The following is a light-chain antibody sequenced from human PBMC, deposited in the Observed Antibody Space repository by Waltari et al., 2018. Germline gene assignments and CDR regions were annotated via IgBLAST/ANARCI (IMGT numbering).Light chain of an antibody. CDR1: QGISSF. CDR2: AAS. J-gene: IGKJ3*01. CDR3: QQLHNHPFT. V-gene: IGKV1-9*01. Sequence: DIQLTQSPTFLSASVGARVTITCRASQGISSFLAWYQQKPGKAPNLLIYAASTLQTGVPSRFSGSGSGTEFTLTISSLQPEDFATYYCQQLHNHPFTFGPGTTVDI.